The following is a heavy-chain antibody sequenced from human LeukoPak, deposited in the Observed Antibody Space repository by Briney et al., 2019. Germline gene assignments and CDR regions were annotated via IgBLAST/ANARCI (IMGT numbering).Heavy chain of an antibody. CDR3: AKDQEAITMVRGELDY. J-gene: IGHJ4*02. D-gene: IGHD3-10*01. V-gene: IGHV3-23*01. CDR2: ISGSGGST. Sequence: PGGSLRLSWAASGFTFSSYAMSWVRQAPGKGLEWVSAISGSGGSTYYADSVKGRFTISRDNSKNTLYLQMNSLRAEDTAVYYCAKDQEAITMVRGELDYWGQGTLVTVSS. CDR1: GFTFSSYA.